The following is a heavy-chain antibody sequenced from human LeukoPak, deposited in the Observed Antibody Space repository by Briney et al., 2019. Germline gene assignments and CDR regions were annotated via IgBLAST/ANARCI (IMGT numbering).Heavy chain of an antibody. CDR2: IYSGGST. D-gene: IGHD3-22*01. CDR1: GFTFSSYA. V-gene: IGHV3-66*01. CDR3: ASGGIDSSGFLDY. J-gene: IGHJ4*02. Sequence: QPGGSLRLSCAASGFTFSSYAMSWVRQAPGKGLEWVSVIYSGGSTYYADSVKGRFTISRDNSKNTLYLQMNSLRAEDTAVYYCASGGIDSSGFLDYWGQGTLVTVSS.